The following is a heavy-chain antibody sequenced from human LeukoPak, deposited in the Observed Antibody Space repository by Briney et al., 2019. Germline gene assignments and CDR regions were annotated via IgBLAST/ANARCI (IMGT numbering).Heavy chain of an antibody. D-gene: IGHD3-22*01. Sequence: GGSLRLSCAASGFTFSSYSMNWVRQAPGKGLEWVSAISGSGGSTYYADSVKGRFTISRDNSKNTLYLQMNSLRAEDTAVYYCAKDRDYYDSSGWGVFDYWGQGTLVTVSS. CDR3: AKDRDYYDSSGWGVFDY. CDR2: ISGSGGST. J-gene: IGHJ4*02. V-gene: IGHV3-23*01. CDR1: GFTFSSYS.